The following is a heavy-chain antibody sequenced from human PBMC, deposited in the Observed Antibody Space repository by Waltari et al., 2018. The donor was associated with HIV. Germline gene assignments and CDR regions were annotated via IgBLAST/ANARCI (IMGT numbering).Heavy chain of an antibody. V-gene: IGHV3-9*01. CDR2: ISWNSGSI. Sequence: EVQLVESGGGLVQRGRSLRLSCAASGFTFDDYAMHWVRQAPGKGLEWVAGISWNSGSIGYEDSVKGRFTISRDNAKNSVYLEMNSLRTEDTALYYCAKGPFDYWGQGTLVTVSS. CDR3: AKGPFDY. CDR1: GFTFDDYA. J-gene: IGHJ4*02.